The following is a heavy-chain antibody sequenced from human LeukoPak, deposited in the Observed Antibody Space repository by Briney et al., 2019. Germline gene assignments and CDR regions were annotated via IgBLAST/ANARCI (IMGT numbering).Heavy chain of an antibody. CDR1: GFTFSSYW. D-gene: IGHD3-9*01. Sequence: GGSLRLSCAASGFTFSSYWMSWVRQAPGKGLEWVANIKQDGSEKYYVDSVKGRFTISRDNARNSLYLQMNNLRAEDSAVYYCARVPPTRGTYFSYYYYYMDVWGKGTTVTVSS. V-gene: IGHV3-7*01. CDR3: ARVPPTRGTYFSYYYYYMDV. CDR2: IKQDGSEK. J-gene: IGHJ6*03.